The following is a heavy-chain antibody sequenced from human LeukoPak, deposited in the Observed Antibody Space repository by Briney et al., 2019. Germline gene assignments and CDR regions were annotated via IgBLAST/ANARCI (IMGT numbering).Heavy chain of an antibody. V-gene: IGHV3-23*01. Sequence: GGSLRLSCAASGFTFSGYPMIWVRQAPGKGLEWASAISGSGDSTYYADSVKGRFTISRDSSKNTLFLHMHSLRAEDTAVFYCAKGSSNGWYNDYWGHGTLVTVSS. CDR1: GFTFSGYP. CDR2: ISGSGDST. D-gene: IGHD6-19*01. J-gene: IGHJ4*01. CDR3: AKGSSNGWYNDY.